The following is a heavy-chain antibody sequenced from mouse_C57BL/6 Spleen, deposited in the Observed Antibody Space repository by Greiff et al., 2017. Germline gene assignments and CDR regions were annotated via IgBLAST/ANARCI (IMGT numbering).Heavy chain of an antibody. Sequence: QVQLLQPGAELVKPGASVKLSCKASGYTFTSYWMHWVKQRPENGLEWIGMIHPNSGSTNYNEKFKSKATLTVDKASSTAYMQLSSLTSEDSAVYYCARSDSYYGSSYYFDDWGQGTTLTVSA. CDR1: GYTFTSYW. V-gene: IGHV1-64*01. D-gene: IGHD1-1*01. CDR2: IHPNSGST. CDR3: ARSDSYYGSSYYFDD. J-gene: IGHJ2*01.